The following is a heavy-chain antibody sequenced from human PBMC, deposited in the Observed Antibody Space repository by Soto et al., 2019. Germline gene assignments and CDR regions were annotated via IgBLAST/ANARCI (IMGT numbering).Heavy chain of an antibody. CDR1: GYTFTSYD. CDR2: MNPNSGNT. J-gene: IGHJ5*02. CDR3: ARGQMANRYYDSSGYFNWFDP. Sequence: EASVKVSCKASGYTFTSYDINWVRQATGQGLEWMGWMNPNSGNTGYAQKFQGRVTMTRNTSISTAYMELSSLRSEDTAVYYCARGQMANRYYDSSGYFNWFDPWGQGTLVTVSS. V-gene: IGHV1-8*01. D-gene: IGHD3-22*01.